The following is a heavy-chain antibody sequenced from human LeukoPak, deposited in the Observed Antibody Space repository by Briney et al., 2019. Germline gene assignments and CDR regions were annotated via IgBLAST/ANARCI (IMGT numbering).Heavy chain of an antibody. CDR1: GFTFSGSV. V-gene: IGHV3-73*01. CDR3: TSAKGVSSYNGMHV. D-gene: IGHD5/OR15-5a*01. CDR2: IRTKANNYAT. Sequence: PGGSLRLSCAASGFTFSGSVMHWVRQASGKGLEWVARIRTKANNYATAFAASVKGRFTISRDDSKNTAYLQVNSLKTEDTAVYYYTSAKGVSSYNGMHVWGQGTTLAVAS. J-gene: IGHJ6*02.